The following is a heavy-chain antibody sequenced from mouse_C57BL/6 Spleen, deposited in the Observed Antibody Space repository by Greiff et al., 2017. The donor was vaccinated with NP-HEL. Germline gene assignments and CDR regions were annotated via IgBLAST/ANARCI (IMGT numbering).Heavy chain of an antibody. CDR3: ARGFIATVEDY. CDR1: GYTFTSYW. Sequence: VQLQQPGAELVKPGASVKLSCKASGYTFTSYWMHWVKQRPGQGLEWIGMIHPNSGSTNYNEKFKSKATLTVDTSSNTAYMQLSSLTAEDSAVYYCARGFIATVEDYWGQGTTLTVSS. J-gene: IGHJ2*01. CDR2: IHPNSGST. V-gene: IGHV1-64*01. D-gene: IGHD1-1*01.